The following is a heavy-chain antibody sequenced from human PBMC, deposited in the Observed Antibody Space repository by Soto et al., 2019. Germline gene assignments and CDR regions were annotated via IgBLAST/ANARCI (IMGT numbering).Heavy chain of an antibody. CDR1: GFTFSSYG. V-gene: IGHV3-30*18. D-gene: IGHD3-3*01. J-gene: IGHJ4*02. Sequence: QVQLVESGGGVVQPGRSLRLSCAASGFTFSSYGMHWVRQAPGKGLEWVAVISYDGSNKYYADSVKGRFTISRDNSKNTLYLQMNSLSAEDTAVYYCAKGYDFWSGYPSGVDYWGQGTLVTVSS. CDR2: ISYDGSNK. CDR3: AKGYDFWSGYPSGVDY.